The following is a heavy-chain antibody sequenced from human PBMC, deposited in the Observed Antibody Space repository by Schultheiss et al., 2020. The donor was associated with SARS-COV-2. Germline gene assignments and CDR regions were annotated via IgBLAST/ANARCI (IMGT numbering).Heavy chain of an antibody. V-gene: IGHV4-61*08. Sequence: SETLSLTCTVSGGSISSGGYYWSWIRQPPGKGLEWIGEINHSGSTNYNPSLKSRVTISVDTSKNQFSLKLSSVTAADTAVYYCARGGFGGIDYWGQGTLVTVSS. CDR1: GGSISSGGYY. CDR3: ARGGFGGIDY. J-gene: IGHJ4*02. D-gene: IGHD3-3*01. CDR2: INHSGST.